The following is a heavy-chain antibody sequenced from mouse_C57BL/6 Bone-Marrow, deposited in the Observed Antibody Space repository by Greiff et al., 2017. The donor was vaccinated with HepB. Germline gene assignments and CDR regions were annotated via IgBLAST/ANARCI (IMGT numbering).Heavy chain of an antibody. CDR3: VFYYDYDVGY. CDR1: GYTFTSYW. CDR2: IDPSDSYT. Sequence: QVHVKQPGAELVMPGASVKLSCKASGYTFTSYWMHWVKQRPGQGLEWIGEIDPSDSYTNYNQKFKGKSTLTVDKSSSTAYMQLSSLTSEDSAVYYCVFYYDYDVGYWGQGTTLTVSS. V-gene: IGHV1-69*01. D-gene: IGHD2-4*01. J-gene: IGHJ2*01.